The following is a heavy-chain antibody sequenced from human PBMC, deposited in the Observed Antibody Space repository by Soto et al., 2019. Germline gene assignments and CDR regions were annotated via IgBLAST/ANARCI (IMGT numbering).Heavy chain of an antibody. CDR2: IWGSGSNT. J-gene: IGHJ6*02. Sequence: GGSLRLSCAASGFTFSSYGMHWVRQAPGKGLEWVAGIWGSGSNTYYADSVKGRFTISRDNSKNTLYLQMNSLRAEDTAVYYCAKIPTRIDYYYGLDIWGQGTTVTVSS. D-gene: IGHD3-22*01. CDR1: GFTFSSYG. V-gene: IGHV3-33*06. CDR3: AKIPTRIDYYYGLDI.